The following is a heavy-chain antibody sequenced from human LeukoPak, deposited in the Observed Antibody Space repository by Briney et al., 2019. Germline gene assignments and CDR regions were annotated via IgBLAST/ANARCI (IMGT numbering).Heavy chain of an antibody. CDR1: GYTFTSYD. CDR2: MNPNSGNT. Sequence: ASVKVSCKASGYTFTSYDINWVRQATGQGLEWMGWMNPNSGNTGYAQKFQGRVTITRNTSISTAYMELSSLRSEDTAVYYCARGRYSSGWYYYYGMDVWGQGTTVTVSS. CDR3: ARGRYSSGWYYYYGMDV. J-gene: IGHJ6*02. D-gene: IGHD6-19*01. V-gene: IGHV1-8*03.